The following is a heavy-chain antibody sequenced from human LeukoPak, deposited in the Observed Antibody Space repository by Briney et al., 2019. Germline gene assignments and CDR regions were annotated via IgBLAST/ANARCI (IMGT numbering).Heavy chain of an antibody. CDR2: INHSGST. V-gene: IGHV4-34*01. CDR1: GGSFSGYY. Sequence: SETLSLTCAVYGGSFSGYYWSWIRQPPGKGLEWIGEINHSGSTNYNPSLKSRVTISVDTSKNQFSLKLSSVTAADTAVYYCARRVVLRYFASLGYWGQGTLVTVSS. J-gene: IGHJ4*02. CDR3: ARRVVLRYFASLGY. D-gene: IGHD3-9*01.